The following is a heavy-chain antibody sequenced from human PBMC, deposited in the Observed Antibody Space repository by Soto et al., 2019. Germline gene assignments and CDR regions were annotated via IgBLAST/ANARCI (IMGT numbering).Heavy chain of an antibody. V-gene: IGHV1-58*01. D-gene: IGHD3-22*01. CDR3: ARDLAASRSAVITHDYGMDV. Sequence: GASVKGACKTSGFTLSGAAGEWGRQARGQRLEWIGWIVVGSGNTNYAQKFQERVTITRDMSTSTAYMELSSLRSEDTAVYYCARDLAASRSAVITHDYGMDVWGQGTTVTVSS. CDR1: GFTLSGAA. CDR2: IVVGSGNT. J-gene: IGHJ6*02.